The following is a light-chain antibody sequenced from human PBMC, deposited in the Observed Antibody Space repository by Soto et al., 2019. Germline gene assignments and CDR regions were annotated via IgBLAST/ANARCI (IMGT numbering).Light chain of an antibody. CDR2: GES. V-gene: IGKV3-20*01. Sequence: EIVLTQSPGTLSLSPGERATLSCRASQSVSNNYLAWYQQKPGQAPRLLLYGESNRETGIPDRFSGSGSGTDFTLTISRLDLEDFAVYYCPKSGSSGTVGQGPTGDIK. J-gene: IGKJ1*01. CDR1: QSVSNNY. CDR3: PKSGSSGT.